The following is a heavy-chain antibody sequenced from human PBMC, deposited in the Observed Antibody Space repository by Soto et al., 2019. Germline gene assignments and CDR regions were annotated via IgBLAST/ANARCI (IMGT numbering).Heavy chain of an antibody. V-gene: IGHV4-30-4*01. CDR3: ARDTPQGTAMAELGY. D-gene: IGHD5-18*01. J-gene: IGHJ4*02. CDR1: GGSISSGDYY. Sequence: SETLSLTCTVSGGSISSGDYYWSWIRQPPGKGLEWIGYIYYSGSTYYNPSLKSRVTISVDTSKNQFSLKLSSVTAADTAVYYCARDTPQGTAMAELGYWGQGTLVTVSS. CDR2: IYYSGST.